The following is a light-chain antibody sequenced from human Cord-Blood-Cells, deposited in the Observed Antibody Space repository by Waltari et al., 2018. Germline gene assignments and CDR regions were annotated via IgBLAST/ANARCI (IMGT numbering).Light chain of an antibody. V-gene: IGLV2-14*03. CDR3: SSYTSSLYV. Sequence: QSALTQPASVSGSPGQSITISCTGTSSDVGGYNYVSWYQQHPGKAPKLMIYDVSNRPSGVSNRCSCSKSGNTASLTISGIQAEDEADYYCSSYTSSLYVFGTGTKVTVL. J-gene: IGLJ1*01. CDR1: SSDVGGYNY. CDR2: DVS.